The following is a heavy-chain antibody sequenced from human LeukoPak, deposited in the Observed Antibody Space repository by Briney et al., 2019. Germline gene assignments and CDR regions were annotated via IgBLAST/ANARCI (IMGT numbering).Heavy chain of an antibody. CDR1: GFTFSSYA. J-gene: IGHJ6*02. V-gene: IGHV3-23*01. Sequence: GGSLRLSCAASGFTFSSYAMSWVRQAPGKGLEWVSSISGGGNRTYYADSVKGRFTTSRDNSKNTLFLQMNSLRAEDTAVYYCAKNLYCGGGSCYPSALGMDVWGQGTTVTVSS. D-gene: IGHD2-15*01. CDR2: ISGGGNRT. CDR3: AKNLYCGGGSCYPSALGMDV.